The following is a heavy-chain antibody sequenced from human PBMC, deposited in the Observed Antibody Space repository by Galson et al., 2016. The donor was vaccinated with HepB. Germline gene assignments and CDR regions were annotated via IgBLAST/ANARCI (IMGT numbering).Heavy chain of an antibody. Sequence: SLRLSCAASGFIFSSYAMHWVRQAPGKGLEWVAVIWYGGSLKYYADSVKGRFTISRDNSKNTLYLQMNSLRAEDTAVYYCARDYRSIPPTYCFDYWGQGTLVTVSS. V-gene: IGHV3-33*01. CDR1: GFIFSSYA. CDR2: IWYGGSLK. D-gene: IGHD1-14*01. J-gene: IGHJ4*02. CDR3: ARDYRSIPPTYCFDY.